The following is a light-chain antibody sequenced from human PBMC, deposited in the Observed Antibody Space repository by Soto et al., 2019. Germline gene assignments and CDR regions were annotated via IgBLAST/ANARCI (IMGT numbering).Light chain of an antibody. CDR3: SSYTTGDTVI. CDR2: DVS. J-gene: IGLJ2*01. V-gene: IGLV2-14*03. Sequence: QSALTQPASVSASPGQSITISCTGTSSDVGSYNYNYVSWYQHHPGKAPKLIIYDVSNRPSGVSNRFSGSKSGNTASLTISGLQAEDEAEYYCSSYTTGDTVIFGGGTKVTVL. CDR1: SSDVGSYNYNY.